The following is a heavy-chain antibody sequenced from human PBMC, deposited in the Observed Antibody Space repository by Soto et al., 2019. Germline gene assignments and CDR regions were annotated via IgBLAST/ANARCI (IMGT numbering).Heavy chain of an antibody. D-gene: IGHD3-10*01. Sequence: QVQVVQSGAEVKKPGSSVKVSCKASGGAFSSYALSWVRQAPGQGLEWMGGIIPVFGTTHYAQKFQGRLTVTAVTGTRTASAFMELSSLRSEDTAVYYCAFGWLSYPDYGLDIWGRGTTVSVSS. CDR3: AFGWLSYPDYGLDI. V-gene: IGHV1-69*06. CDR1: GGAFSSYA. J-gene: IGHJ6*02. CDR2: IIPVFGTT.